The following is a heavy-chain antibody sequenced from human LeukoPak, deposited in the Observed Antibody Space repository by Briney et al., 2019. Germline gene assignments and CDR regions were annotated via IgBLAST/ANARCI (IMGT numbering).Heavy chain of an antibody. Sequence: SETLSLTCTVSGGSISSYYWSWIRQPPGKGLEWIGYIYYSGSTNYNPSPKSRVTISVDTSKNQFSLKLSSVTAADTAVYYCARHRLELRDSGSLFDYWGQGTLVTVSS. CDR1: GGSISSYY. CDR2: IYYSGST. V-gene: IGHV4-59*08. D-gene: IGHD1-7*01. J-gene: IGHJ4*02. CDR3: ARHRLELRDSGSLFDY.